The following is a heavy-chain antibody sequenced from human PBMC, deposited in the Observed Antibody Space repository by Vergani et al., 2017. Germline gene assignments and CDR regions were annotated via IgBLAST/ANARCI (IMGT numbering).Heavy chain of an antibody. V-gene: IGHV3-23*01. Sequence: EVQLLASGGGVVQPGGSLRVSCAASGFNFSSDVMSWVRQAAGKGLEWVSAINRGSTTYYADSVKGRFTISRDNSKNTVFLQMNSLRAEDTAVYYCAKEGRSGITPFVADWGQGTLVTVSS. CDR3: AKEGRSGITPFVAD. J-gene: IGHJ4*02. CDR1: GFNFSSDV. CDR2: INRGSTT. D-gene: IGHD1-14*01.